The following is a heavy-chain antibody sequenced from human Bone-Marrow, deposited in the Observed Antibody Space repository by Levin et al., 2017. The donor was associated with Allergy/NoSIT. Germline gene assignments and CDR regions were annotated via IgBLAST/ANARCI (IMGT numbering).Heavy chain of an antibody. V-gene: IGHV2-5*02. CDR2: IYWDDDK. CDR3: AHRGRSCTGGVGDPGDAFDI. Sequence: SGPTLVKPTQTLTLTCTFSGFSLSTSGVGVGWIRQPPGKALEWLALIYWDDDKRYSPSLKSRLTITKDTSKNQVVLTMTNMDPVDTATYYCAHRGRSCTGGVGDPGDAFDIWGQGTMVTVSS. D-gene: IGHD2-8*02. CDR1: GFSLSTSGVG. J-gene: IGHJ3*02.